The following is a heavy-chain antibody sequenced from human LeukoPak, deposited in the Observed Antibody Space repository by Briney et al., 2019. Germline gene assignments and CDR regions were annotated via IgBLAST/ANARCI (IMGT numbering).Heavy chain of an antibody. D-gene: IGHD4-23*01. Sequence: PGGSLRLSCAASGFTFGDYAMHWVRQAPGKGLEWVSGISWNSDSRGYADSVKGRFTISRDNAKNSLYLQMNSLRAEDTALYYCAKDISYGGNSDLAAFDIWGQGTMVTVSS. CDR2: ISWNSDSR. CDR3: AKDISYGGNSDLAAFDI. J-gene: IGHJ3*02. CDR1: GFTFGDYA. V-gene: IGHV3-9*01.